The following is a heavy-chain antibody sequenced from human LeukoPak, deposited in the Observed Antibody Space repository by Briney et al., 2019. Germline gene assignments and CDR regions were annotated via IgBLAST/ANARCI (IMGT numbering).Heavy chain of an antibody. CDR3: ARVSLNMVRGEVIGGAFDI. D-gene: IGHD3-10*01. CDR1: GFTVSSNY. J-gene: IGHJ3*02. V-gene: IGHV3-66*01. Sequence: GGSLRLSCAASGFTVSSNYMSWVRQAPGKGLEWVSVIYSGGSTYYADSVKGRFTISRDNSKNTLYLQMNSLRAEDTAVYYCARVSLNMVRGEVIGGAFDIWGQGTMVTVSS. CDR2: IYSGGST.